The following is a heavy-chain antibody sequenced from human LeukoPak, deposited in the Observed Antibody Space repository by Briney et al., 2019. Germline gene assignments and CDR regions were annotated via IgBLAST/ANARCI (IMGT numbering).Heavy chain of an antibody. CDR2: ITNILHSS. V-gene: IGHV3-23*01. J-gene: IGHJ1*01. CDR1: GFTFGSYA. D-gene: IGHD6-25*01. Sequence: TRGSLTLSCVGSGFTFGSYAMSWVRQAPGKGLEWVSGITNILHSSYNADSVKGRFTITSDNSKDTLFLQMNSLRVEETAIYYCAKDWRNGYSSDWYSEGYFPHWGQGTLVTV. CDR3: AKDWRNGYSSDWYSEGYFPH.